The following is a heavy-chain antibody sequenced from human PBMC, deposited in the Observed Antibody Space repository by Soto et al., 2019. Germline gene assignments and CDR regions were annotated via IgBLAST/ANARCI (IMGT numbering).Heavy chain of an antibody. CDR2: MNPNSGNT. V-gene: IGHV1-8*01. D-gene: IGHD3-3*01. Sequence: GASLKVSCKASGYTFTSYDINWVRQATGQGLEWMGWMNPNSGNTGYAQKFQGRVTMTRNTSISTAYMELSSLRSEDTAVYYCARGFSVTFWSGYYTSNWFDPWGQGTLVTVSS. CDR1: GYTFTSYD. J-gene: IGHJ5*02. CDR3: ARGFSVTFWSGYYTSNWFDP.